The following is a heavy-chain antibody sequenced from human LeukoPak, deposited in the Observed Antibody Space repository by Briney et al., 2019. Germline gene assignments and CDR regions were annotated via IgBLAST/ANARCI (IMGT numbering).Heavy chain of an antibody. CDR1: GFTFSSYG. V-gene: IGHV3-30*03. J-gene: IGHJ4*02. CDR3: ARDHIAAAGPMVTDFDY. D-gene: IGHD6-13*01. CDR2: ISYDGSNK. Sequence: PGGSLRLSCAASGFTFSSYGMHWVRQAPGKGLEWVAVISYDGSNKYYADSVKGRFTISRDNSKNTLYLQMNSLRAEDTAVYYCARDHIAAAGPMVTDFDYWGQGTLVTVSS.